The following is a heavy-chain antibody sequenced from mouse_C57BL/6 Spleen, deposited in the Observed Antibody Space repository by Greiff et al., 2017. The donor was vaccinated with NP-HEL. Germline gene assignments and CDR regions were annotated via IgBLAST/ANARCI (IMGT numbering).Heavy chain of an antibody. D-gene: IGHD6-1*01. CDR1: GFTFSSYG. Sequence: EVKLVESGGDLVKPGGSLKLSCAASGFTFSSYGMSWVRQTPDKRLEWVATISSGGSYTYYPDSVKGRFTISRDNAKNTLYLQMSSLKSEDTAMYYCARQGSHFWGQGTTLTVSS. CDR2: ISSGGSYT. CDR3: ARQGSHF. J-gene: IGHJ2*01. V-gene: IGHV5-6*01.